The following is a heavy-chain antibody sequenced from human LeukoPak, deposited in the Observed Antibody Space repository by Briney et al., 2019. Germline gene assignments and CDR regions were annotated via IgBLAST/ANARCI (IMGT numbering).Heavy chain of an antibody. V-gene: IGHV5-10-1*01. J-gene: IGHJ4*02. CDR2: IDPSDSYT. Sequence: KPGESLKISCQGSGYSFTSYWISWVRLLPGKGLEWMGRIDPSDSYTNYSPSFQGHVTISADKSVSTAFLQWSSLKASDTAMYYCARQPTSNSWMFDYWGQGTLDTVSS. D-gene: IGHD2-2*03. CDR1: GYSFTSYW. CDR3: ARQPTSNSWMFDY.